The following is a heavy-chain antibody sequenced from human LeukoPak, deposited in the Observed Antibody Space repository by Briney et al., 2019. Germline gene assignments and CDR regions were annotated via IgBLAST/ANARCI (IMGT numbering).Heavy chain of an antibody. CDR1: GFTFSSYS. Sequence: PGGSLRLSCAASGFTFSSYSMNWVRQAPGKGLEWIGSIYYSGSTYYNPSLKSRVTISVDTSKNQFSLKLSSVTAADTAVYYCARDEPAAMGAYYYYYYYMDVWGKGTTVTVSS. J-gene: IGHJ6*03. V-gene: IGHV4-39*07. CDR2: IYYSGST. CDR3: ARDEPAAMGAYYYYYYYMDV. D-gene: IGHD2-2*01.